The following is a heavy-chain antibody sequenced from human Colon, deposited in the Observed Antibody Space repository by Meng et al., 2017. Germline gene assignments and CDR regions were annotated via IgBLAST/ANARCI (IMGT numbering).Heavy chain of an antibody. CDR2: IFDSGST. Sequence: SETLSLTCTVSGDSVSSYYWSWIRQPPGKGLEWIGYIFDSGSTNYNPSLKSRVTISVDKSKNKFSLTLGSVTAADTAVYYCARGKVGLTSGWGQGTLVTVSS. J-gene: IGHJ4*02. CDR1: GDSVSSYY. CDR3: ARGKVGLTSG. D-gene: IGHD1-26*01. V-gene: IGHV4-59*02.